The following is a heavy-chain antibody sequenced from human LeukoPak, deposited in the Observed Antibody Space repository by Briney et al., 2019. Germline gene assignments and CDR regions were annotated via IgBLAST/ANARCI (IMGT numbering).Heavy chain of an antibody. CDR1: GGSFSGYY. J-gene: IGHJ6*03. CDR2: INHSGST. D-gene: IGHD3-22*01. V-gene: IGHV4-34*01. Sequence: PSETLSLTCAVYGGSFSGYYWSWIRQPPGKGLEWIGEINHSGSTNYNPSLKSRVTISVDTSKNQFSLKLSSVTAADAAVYYCARGHAFYDSSGYSVPPHSLWYMDVWGKGTTVTVSS. CDR3: ARGHAFYDSSGYSVPPHSLWYMDV.